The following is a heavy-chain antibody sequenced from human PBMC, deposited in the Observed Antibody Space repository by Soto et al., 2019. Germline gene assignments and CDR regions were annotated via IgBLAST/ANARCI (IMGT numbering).Heavy chain of an antibody. D-gene: IGHD6-19*01. CDR3: ARGDSSGWYRGGDYYYGMDV. V-gene: IGHV3-30-3*01. J-gene: IGHJ6*02. Sequence: GGSLRLSCAASGFTFSSYAMHWVRQAPGKGLEWVAVISYDGSNKYYADSVKGRFTISRDNSKNTLYLQMNSLRAEDTAVYYCARGDSSGWYRGGDYYYGMDVWGQGTTVTVSS. CDR2: ISYDGSNK. CDR1: GFTFSSYA.